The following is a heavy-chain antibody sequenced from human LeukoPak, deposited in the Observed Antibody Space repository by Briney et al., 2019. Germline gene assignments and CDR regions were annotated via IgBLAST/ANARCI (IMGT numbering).Heavy chain of an antibody. CDR3: ARDRGGDNDY. D-gene: IGHD4-17*01. CDR2: IKTDGSTK. V-gene: IGHV3-74*01. CDR1: GFIFSTYW. Sequence: GGSLRLSCTGSGFIFSTYWMHWVREAPGKGLVWVSRIKTDGSTKYYADSVKGRFAVSRDNAKNTLYLQMNSLRAEDTAVYYCARDRGGDNDYWGQGTLVTVSS. J-gene: IGHJ4*02.